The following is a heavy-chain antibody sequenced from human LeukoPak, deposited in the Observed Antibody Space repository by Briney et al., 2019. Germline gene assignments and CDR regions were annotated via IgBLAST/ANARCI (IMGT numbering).Heavy chain of an antibody. V-gene: IGHV4-4*09. J-gene: IGHJ3*02. Sequence: ETLSLTCTVSGGSISSYEWSWIGQPPGKGLEGIGYSYTSGSTNYNPSLTSRVTISVDTCKNQFSLKLGTVTAAGAAVYYFARQSGITMISRGAFDIWGQGTMVTVSS. CDR3: ARQSGITMISRGAFDI. CDR2: SYTSGST. D-gene: IGHD3-22*01. CDR1: GGSISSYE.